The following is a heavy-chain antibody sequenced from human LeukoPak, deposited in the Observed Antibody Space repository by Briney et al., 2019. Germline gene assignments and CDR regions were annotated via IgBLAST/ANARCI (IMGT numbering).Heavy chain of an antibody. J-gene: IGHJ4*02. Sequence: SETLSLTRTVSGYSISSGYYWGWIRQPPGKGLEWIGSIYHSGSTYYNPSLKSRVAISVDTSKNQFSLKLSSVTAADTAVYYCARGRFPDYWGQGTLVTVSS. CDR3: ARGRFPDY. D-gene: IGHD3-3*01. V-gene: IGHV4-38-2*02. CDR2: IYHSGST. CDR1: GYSISSGYY.